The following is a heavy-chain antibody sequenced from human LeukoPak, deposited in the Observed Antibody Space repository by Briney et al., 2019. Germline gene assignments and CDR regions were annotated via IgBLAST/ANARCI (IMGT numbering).Heavy chain of an antibody. Sequence: GGSLRLSRAASGFTFSSYWMHWVRQAPGKGLVWVSRIDGDGSSTIYADSVKGRFTISRDNAKNTLYLQMNGLRAEDTAVYYCAKGECSGVSCYSGSWGQGTLVTVSS. V-gene: IGHV3-74*01. D-gene: IGHD2-15*01. J-gene: IGHJ4*02. CDR1: GFTFSSYW. CDR2: IDGDGSST. CDR3: AKGECSGVSCYSGS.